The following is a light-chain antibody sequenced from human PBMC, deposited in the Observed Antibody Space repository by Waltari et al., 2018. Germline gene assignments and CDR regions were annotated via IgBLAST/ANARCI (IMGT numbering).Light chain of an antibody. J-gene: IGKJ4*01. CDR3: QQRRNWPPLT. V-gene: IGKV3-11*01. CDR1: EDVSIY. Sequence: ETVLTQSPATLSLSPGESATLSCRASEDVSIYLAWYQQKPGQAPRILIYDASNRATGIPTRFSGSGSGTDFTLTISSLEPEDFALYYCQQRRNWPPLTFGGGTKVE. CDR2: DAS.